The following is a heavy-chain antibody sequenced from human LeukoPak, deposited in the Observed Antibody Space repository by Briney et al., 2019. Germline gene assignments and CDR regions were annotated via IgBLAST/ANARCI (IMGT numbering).Heavy chain of an antibody. Sequence: GRSLRLSCAASGFTFSSYGMHWVRQAPGKGLEYVSAISSNGGTTHYADSVKGRFTISRDNSKNTLYLQMSSLRAEDTAIYYCVKANGGSYSAQAYSNNWGKGPLVTVS. J-gene: IGHJ4*02. D-gene: IGHD1-26*01. V-gene: IGHV3-64D*09. CDR2: ISSNGGTT. CDR3: VKANGGSYSAQAYSNN. CDR1: GFTFSSYG.